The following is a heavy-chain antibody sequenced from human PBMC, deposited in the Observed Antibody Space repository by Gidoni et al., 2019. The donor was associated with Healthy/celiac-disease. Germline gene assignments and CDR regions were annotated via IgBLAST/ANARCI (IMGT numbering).Heavy chain of an antibody. D-gene: IGHD5-12*01. CDR3: ARGYSGFSDAFDI. Sequence: EVQLVESGGGLIQPGGSLRLSCAASGFTVSSNYMSWVRQAPGKGLEWVSVIYSGGSTYYADSVKGRFTISRDNSKNTLYLQMNSLRAEDTAVYYCARGYSGFSDAFDIWGQGTMVTVSS. V-gene: IGHV3-53*01. CDR1: GFTVSSNY. J-gene: IGHJ3*02. CDR2: IYSGGST.